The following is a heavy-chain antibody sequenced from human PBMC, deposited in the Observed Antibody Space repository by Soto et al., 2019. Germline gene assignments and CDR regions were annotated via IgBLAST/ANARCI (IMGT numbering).Heavy chain of an antibody. V-gene: IGHV3-33*01. CDR2: IWYDGSNK. CDR1: GFTFSSYG. J-gene: IGHJ6*02. Sequence: GGSLRLSCAASGFTFSSYGMHWVRQAPGKGLEWVAVIWYDGSNKYYADSVKGRFTISRDNSKNTLYLQMNSLRAEDTAVYYCARTPLYCSGGSCYYYYGMDVWGQGTTVTVSS. CDR3: ARTPLYCSGGSCYYYYGMDV. D-gene: IGHD2-15*01.